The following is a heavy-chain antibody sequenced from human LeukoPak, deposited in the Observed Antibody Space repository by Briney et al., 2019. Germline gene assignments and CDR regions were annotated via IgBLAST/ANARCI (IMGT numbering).Heavy chain of an antibody. Sequence: ASVKVSCKASGYTFTSYGISWVRQAPGQGLEWMGWISAYNGNTNYAQKLQGRVTMTTDTSTGTAYMELRSLRSDDTAVYYCARVWFGELYGMDVWGQGTTVTVSS. CDR3: ARVWFGELYGMDV. J-gene: IGHJ6*02. D-gene: IGHD3-10*01. CDR2: ISAYNGNT. V-gene: IGHV1-18*01. CDR1: GYTFTSYG.